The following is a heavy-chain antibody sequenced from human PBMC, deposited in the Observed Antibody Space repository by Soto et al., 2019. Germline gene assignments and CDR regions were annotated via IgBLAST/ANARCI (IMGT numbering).Heavy chain of an antibody. CDR3: ARSFFGPSPIGYYFDY. Sequence: LSLTCTVSGGSISSGGYYWSWIRQHPGKGLEWIGYIYYSGSTYYNPSLKRRVTISVDTSKNQFSLKLTSVTAADTAVFYCARSFFGPSPIGYYFDYWGQGTLVTVSS. J-gene: IGHJ4*02. V-gene: IGHV4-31*03. CDR2: IYYSGST. D-gene: IGHD3-10*01. CDR1: GGSISSGGYY.